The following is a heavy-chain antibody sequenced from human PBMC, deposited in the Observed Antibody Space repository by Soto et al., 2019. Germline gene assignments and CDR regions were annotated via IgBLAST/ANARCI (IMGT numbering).Heavy chain of an antibody. CDR1: GYIFTSYT. J-gene: IGHJ3*02. CDR3: AIGGNWNYVGAFDI. V-gene: IGHV1-18*04. D-gene: IGHD1-7*01. Sequence: QVQLVQSGPEVKKPGASVKLSCKASGYIFTSYTVTWVRQAPGQGLEWMGWVSAYTGETQYAQRFHGTVTMTTNTSTSTAYMEMRSLKSDDTAVYYCAIGGNWNYVGAFDIWGQGTMVTVSS. CDR2: VSAYTGET.